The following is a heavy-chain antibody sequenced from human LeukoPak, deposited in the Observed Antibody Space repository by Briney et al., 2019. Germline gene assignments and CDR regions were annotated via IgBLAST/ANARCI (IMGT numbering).Heavy chain of an antibody. J-gene: IGHJ6*02. V-gene: IGHV3-30*18. D-gene: IGHD3-22*01. CDR1: GVTFSSYV. CDR3: AKDLRYDSSGYPTHYYYYGMDV. Sequence: GRSLRLSCAASGVTFSSYVMHWVRQAPGKGLEWVAVISYDGSNKYYADSVKGRFTISRDNSKNTLYLQMNSLRAEDTAVYYCAKDLRYDSSGYPTHYYYYGMDVWGQGTTVTVSS. CDR2: ISYDGSNK.